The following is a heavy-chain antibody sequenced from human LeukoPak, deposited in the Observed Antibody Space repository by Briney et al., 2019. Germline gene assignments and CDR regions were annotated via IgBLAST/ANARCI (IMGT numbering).Heavy chain of an antibody. CDR3: ARVRLRSTYYYYGMDV. CDR2: INHSGST. Sequence: PSDTLSLTCAVYGGSFSGYYWSWIRQPPGKGLEWIGEINHSGSTNYNPSLKSRVTISVDTSKNQFSLKLSSVTAADTAVYYCARVRLRSTYYYYGMDVWGQGTTVTVSS. CDR1: GGSFSGYY. J-gene: IGHJ6*02. V-gene: IGHV4-34*01. D-gene: IGHD4-17*01.